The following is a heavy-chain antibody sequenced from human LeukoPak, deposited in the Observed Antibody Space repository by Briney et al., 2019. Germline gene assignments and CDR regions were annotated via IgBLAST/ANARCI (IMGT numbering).Heavy chain of an antibody. CDR3: ASKNSGPQTGWFDP. CDR2: IYHSGST. CDR1: GYSISSGYY. D-gene: IGHD6-19*01. V-gene: IGHV4-38-2*01. J-gene: IGHJ5*02. Sequence: PETLSLTCAVSGYSISSGYYWGWIRQPPGKGLEWIGSIYHSGSTYYNPSLRSRVTISVDTSKNQFSLKLSSVTAADTAVYYCASKNSGPQTGWFDPWGQGTLVTVSS.